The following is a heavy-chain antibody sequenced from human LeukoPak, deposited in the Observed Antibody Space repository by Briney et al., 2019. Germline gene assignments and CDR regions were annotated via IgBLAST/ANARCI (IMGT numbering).Heavy chain of an antibody. D-gene: IGHD3/OR15-3a*01. V-gene: IGHV4-4*07. CDR1: GGSISSYY. J-gene: IGHJ4*02. CDR2: IYTSGST. Sequence: SETLSLTCTVSGGSISSYYWSWIRHPARKGLEWIGRIYTSGSTNYNPSLKRRVTMSVDTSKNQFSLKLSSVTAADTAVYFCARAFDFSQIFDYWGQGTLVTVSS. CDR3: ARAFDFSQIFDY.